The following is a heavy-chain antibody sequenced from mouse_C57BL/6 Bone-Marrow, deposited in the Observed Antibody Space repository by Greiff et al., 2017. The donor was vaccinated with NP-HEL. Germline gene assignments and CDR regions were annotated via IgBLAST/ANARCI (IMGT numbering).Heavy chain of an antibody. V-gene: IGHV1-82*01. CDR1: GYAFSSSW. CDR3: ATVLPYYFDY. J-gene: IGHJ2*01. Sequence: VKLQQSGPELVKPGASVKISCKASGYAFSSSWMNWVKQRPGKGLEWIGRIYPGDGDTNYNGKFKGKATLTADKSSSTAYMQLSSLTSEDSAVYFCATVLPYYFDYWGQGTTLTVSS. D-gene: IGHD1-1*01. CDR2: IYPGDGDT.